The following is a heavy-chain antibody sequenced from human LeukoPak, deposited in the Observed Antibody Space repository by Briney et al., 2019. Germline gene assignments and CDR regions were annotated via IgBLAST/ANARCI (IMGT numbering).Heavy chain of an antibody. J-gene: IGHJ6*03. CDR2: ISSSSSYI. CDR1: GFTFSSYE. V-gene: IGHV3-21*01. Sequence: GGSLRLSCAASGFTFSSYEMNWVRQAPGKGLEWVSSISSSSSYIYYADSVKGRFTISRDNAKNSLYLQMNSLRAEDTAVYYCARYYGSGSYYNGPDYYYYMDVWGKGTTVTVSS. D-gene: IGHD3-10*01. CDR3: ARYYGSGSYYNGPDYYYYMDV.